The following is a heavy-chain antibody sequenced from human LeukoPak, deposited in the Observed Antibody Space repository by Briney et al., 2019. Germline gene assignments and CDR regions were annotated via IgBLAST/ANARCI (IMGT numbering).Heavy chain of an antibody. Sequence: ASVKVSCKASGYTFTGYYMHWVRQAPGQGLEWMGWINPNSGGTNYAQKFQGRVTMTRDTSISTAYMELGRLRSDDTAVYYCARVRDSSSWSGFDYWGQGTLVTVSS. CDR1: GYTFTGYY. D-gene: IGHD6-13*01. CDR2: INPNSGGT. J-gene: IGHJ4*02. V-gene: IGHV1-2*02. CDR3: ARVRDSSSWSGFDY.